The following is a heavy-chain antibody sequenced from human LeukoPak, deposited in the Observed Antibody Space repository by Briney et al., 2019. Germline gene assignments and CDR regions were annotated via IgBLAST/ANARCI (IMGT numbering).Heavy chain of an antibody. Sequence: ETLSLTCTVSGGSISSSSYYWGWVRQAPGKGLEWVSAISGSGGSTYYADSVKGRFTISRDNSKNTLYLQMNSLRAEDTAVYYCAKEHSGWSPFDYWGQGTLVTVSS. CDR1: GGSISSSSYY. CDR2: ISGSGGST. V-gene: IGHV3-23*01. CDR3: AKEHSGWSPFDY. D-gene: IGHD6-19*01. J-gene: IGHJ4*02.